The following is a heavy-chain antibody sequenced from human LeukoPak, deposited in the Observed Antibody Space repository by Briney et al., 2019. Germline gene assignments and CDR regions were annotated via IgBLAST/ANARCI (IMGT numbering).Heavy chain of an antibody. J-gene: IGHJ5*02. CDR3: ARGGSGWFRWFDP. CDR2: ISYDGSNK. CDR1: GFTFSSYA. Sequence: GGSLRLSCAASGFTFSSYAMHWVRQAPGKGLEWVAVISYDGSNKYYADSVKGRFTISRDNSKNTLYLQMNSLRAEDTAEYYCARGGSGWFRWFDPWGQGTLVTVSS. D-gene: IGHD6-19*01. V-gene: IGHV3-30*04.